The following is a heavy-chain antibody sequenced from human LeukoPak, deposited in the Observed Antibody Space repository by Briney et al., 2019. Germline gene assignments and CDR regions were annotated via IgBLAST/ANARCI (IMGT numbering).Heavy chain of an antibody. CDR3: ARLRGDWELDY. V-gene: IGHV4-39*01. CDR1: GGSISSSSYY. Sequence: SETLSLTCTVSGGSISSSSYYWGWIRQPPGKGLEWIGSIYYSGSTYYNPSLKSRVTISVDTSKNQFSLKLSSVTATDTAVYYCARLRGDWELDYWGQGTLVTVSS. CDR2: IYYSGST. D-gene: IGHD2-21*02. J-gene: IGHJ4*02.